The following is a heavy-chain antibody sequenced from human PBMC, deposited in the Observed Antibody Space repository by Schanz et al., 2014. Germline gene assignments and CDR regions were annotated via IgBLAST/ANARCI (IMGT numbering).Heavy chain of an antibody. V-gene: IGHV3-74*02. Sequence: EVQLVESGGGLVKPGGSLRLSCATSGFTLNNAWMNWVRQDPGKGLVWVARINSVGSNTDYADSVTGRYTISRDNAKNTLYLQMNTLRAEDTAVYYCAKSDAFDIWGQGTLVTVSS. CDR3: AKSDAFDI. CDR2: INSVGSNT. CDR1: GFTLNNAW. J-gene: IGHJ3*02.